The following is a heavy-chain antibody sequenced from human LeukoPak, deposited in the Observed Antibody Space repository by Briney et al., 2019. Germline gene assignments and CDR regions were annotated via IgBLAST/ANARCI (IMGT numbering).Heavy chain of an antibody. CDR1: GITFTSYA. Sequence: PGGSLRLSCAASGITFTSYAMSWVRQAPGKGLEWVSVISGGGGSTYYADSVKGRFTISRDNSKNTLYLQMNSLRAEDTAVYYCAKRVVTTWENWFDPWGQGTLVTVSS. V-gene: IGHV3-23*01. D-gene: IGHD4-17*01. J-gene: IGHJ5*02. CDR2: ISGGGGST. CDR3: AKRVVTTWENWFDP.